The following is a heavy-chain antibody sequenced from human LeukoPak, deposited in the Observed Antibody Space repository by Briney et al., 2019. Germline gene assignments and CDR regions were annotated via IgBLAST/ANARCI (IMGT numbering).Heavy chain of an antibody. CDR2: AYYTRST. D-gene: IGHD3-16*01. CDR1: DDSFSSYW. V-gene: IGHV4-59*12. Sequence: PSETLSLTCSVSDDSFSSYWWSWIRQPPGRGLEWIGYAYYTRSTSYTPSLESRVTISLDTSNTQFSLKLKSMTAADTAVYYCARMRGLGGGWVFDHWGQGALVTVSS. CDR3: ARMRGLGGGWVFDH. J-gene: IGHJ4*02.